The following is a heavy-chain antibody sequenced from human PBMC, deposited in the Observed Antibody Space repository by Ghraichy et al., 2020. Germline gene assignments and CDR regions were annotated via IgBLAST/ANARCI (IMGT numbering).Heavy chain of an antibody. Sequence: SQSLSLTCAISGDSVSSNSAAGNWIRQSPSRGLEWLGRTYFRSKWFHEYAVAVKSRISVDPDTSKNQFSLRLNSVTPEDTAVYYCTRDHYTSTWRDYYGMDVWGQGTTVTVSS. V-gene: IGHV6-1*01. J-gene: IGHJ6*02. D-gene: IGHD3-3*01. CDR2: TYFRSKWFH. CDR3: TRDHYTSTWRDYYGMDV. CDR1: GDSVSSNSAA.